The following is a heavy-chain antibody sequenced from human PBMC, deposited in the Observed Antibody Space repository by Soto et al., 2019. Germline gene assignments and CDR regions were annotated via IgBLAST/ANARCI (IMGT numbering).Heavy chain of an antibody. V-gene: IGHV3-48*03. CDR3: ARVGSPYDKSGDYDY. Sequence: GGSLRLSCAVSGFTFSNYEMNWVRQAPGKGLEWVSYISSSGSNIYYADSVKGQFTISRDNAKNSLHLQMNSLRAEDTAVYYCARVGSPYDKSGDYDYWGQGTLVTVSS. CDR1: GFTFSNYE. CDR2: ISSSGSNI. D-gene: IGHD3-22*01. J-gene: IGHJ4*02.